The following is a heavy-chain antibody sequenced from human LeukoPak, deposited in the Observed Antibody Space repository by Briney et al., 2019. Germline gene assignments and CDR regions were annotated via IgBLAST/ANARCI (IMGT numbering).Heavy chain of an antibody. CDR1: GFTFSSYG. CDR2: ISGSGGST. Sequence: GGTLRLSCAASGFTFSSYGMSWVRQAPGKGLELVSAISGSGGSTYYADSVKGRFTISRDNSKNTLYLQMNSLRAEDTAVYYCAKDRWQWLADYWGQGTLVTVSS. D-gene: IGHD6-19*01. CDR3: AKDRWQWLADY. V-gene: IGHV3-23*01. J-gene: IGHJ4*02.